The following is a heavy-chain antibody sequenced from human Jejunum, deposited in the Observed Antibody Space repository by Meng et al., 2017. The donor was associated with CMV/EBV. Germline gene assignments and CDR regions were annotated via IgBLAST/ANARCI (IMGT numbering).Heavy chain of an antibody. V-gene: IGHV4-34*01. J-gene: IGHJ5*02. CDR1: GGSCSGYY. Sequence: YGGSCSGYYWSRIRQPPGKGLEWVGEITHSGSPNYKPSLKSRVTISVDTSKNQFSLRLSSVTAADTAVYYCARQYNSNSRLNWFDPWGQGTLVTVSS. CDR2: ITHSGSP. D-gene: IGHD1-7*01. CDR3: ARQYNSNSRLNWFDP.